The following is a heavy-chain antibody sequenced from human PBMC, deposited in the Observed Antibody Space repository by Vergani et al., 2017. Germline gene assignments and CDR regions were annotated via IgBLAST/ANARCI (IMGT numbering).Heavy chain of an antibody. CDR1: GFTFSSYE. CDR3: AKDHPRGSYYYYYGMDV. CDR2: ISSSGSTI. D-gene: IGHD3-16*01. Sequence: EVQLVESGGGLVQPGGSLRLSCAASGFTFSSYEMNWVRQAPGKGLEWVSYISSSGSTIYYADSVKGRFTISRDNAKNTLYLQMNSLRAEDTAVYCCAKDHPRGSYYYYYGMDVWGQGTTVTVSS. V-gene: IGHV3-48*03. J-gene: IGHJ6*02.